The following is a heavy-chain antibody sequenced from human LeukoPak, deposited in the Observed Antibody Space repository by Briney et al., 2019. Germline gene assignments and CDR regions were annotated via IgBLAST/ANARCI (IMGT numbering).Heavy chain of an antibody. CDR3: ARDLPYYDSSGYFNILDY. Sequence: PGGSLRLSCAASGFTFSSYWMSWVRQAPGKGLEWVANIKQDGSEKYYVDSVKGRFTISRDNAKNSLYLQMNSLRAEDTAVYYCARDLPYYDSSGYFNILDYWGQGTLVTVSS. V-gene: IGHV3-7*01. D-gene: IGHD3-22*01. CDR2: IKQDGSEK. CDR1: GFTFSSYW. J-gene: IGHJ4*02.